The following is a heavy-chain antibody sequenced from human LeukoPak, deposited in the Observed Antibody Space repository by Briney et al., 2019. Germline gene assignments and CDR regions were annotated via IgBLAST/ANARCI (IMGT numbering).Heavy chain of an antibody. V-gene: IGHV3-74*01. J-gene: IGHJ4*02. CDR3: ARNSGWFRFDY. D-gene: IGHD6-19*01. CDR1: GFTFSNYW. CDR2: IHSDGSST. Sequence: GVLRLSCAASGFTFSNYWMHWVRQAPGKGLVWVSRIHSDGSSTVYADSVKGRFTISRDNAKNSLYLQMNSLRAEDTAVYYCARNSGWFRFDYWGQGTLVTVSS.